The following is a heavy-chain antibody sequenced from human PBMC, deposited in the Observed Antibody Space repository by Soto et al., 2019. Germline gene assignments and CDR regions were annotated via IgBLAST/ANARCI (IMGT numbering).Heavy chain of an antibody. Sequence: QVQLVESGGDVVQPGRSLRLSCAASGFTFSSFAMHWVRQAPGKGLEGVAVMSYDGSNKYYADSVKGRFTISRDNSKNTLYLHMNSLRAEDTAVFYCARQGADYVDWYFDLWGRGTLVTVSS. J-gene: IGHJ2*01. CDR1: GFTFSSFA. V-gene: IGHV3-30*03. CDR2: MSYDGSNK. CDR3: ARQGADYVDWYFDL. D-gene: IGHD4-17*01.